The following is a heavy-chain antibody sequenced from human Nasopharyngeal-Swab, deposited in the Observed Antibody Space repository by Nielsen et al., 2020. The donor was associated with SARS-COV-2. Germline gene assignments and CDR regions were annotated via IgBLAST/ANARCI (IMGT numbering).Heavy chain of an antibody. Sequence: GASLNISCAASGFTFSSYAMHWVRPAPGKGLEWVAVISYDGSNKYYADSVKGRFTISRDNSKNTLYLQMNSLRAEDTAVYYCAREGDIAVADYWGQGTLVTVSS. J-gene: IGHJ4*02. CDR2: ISYDGSNK. CDR3: AREGDIAVADY. D-gene: IGHD6-19*01. CDR1: GFTFSSYA. V-gene: IGHV3-30*04.